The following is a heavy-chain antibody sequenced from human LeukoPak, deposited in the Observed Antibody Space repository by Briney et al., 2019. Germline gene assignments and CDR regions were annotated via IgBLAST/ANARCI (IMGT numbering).Heavy chain of an antibody. Sequence: GASVKVSCKASGYTFTSYGISWVRQAPGQGLEWMGWINPNSGGTNYAQKFQGRVTMTRDTSISTAYMELSRLRSDDTAVYYCARAGGWSDIWGQGTMVTVSS. J-gene: IGHJ3*02. V-gene: IGHV1-2*02. CDR1: GYTFTSYG. D-gene: IGHD6-19*01. CDR3: ARAGGWSDI. CDR2: INPNSGGT.